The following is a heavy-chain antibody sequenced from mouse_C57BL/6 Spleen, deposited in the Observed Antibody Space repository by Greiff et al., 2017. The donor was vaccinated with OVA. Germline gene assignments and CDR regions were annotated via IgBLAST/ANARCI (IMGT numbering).Heavy chain of an antibody. J-gene: IGHJ4*01. CDR1: GFTFSDYY. Sequence: EVKLVESEGGLVQPGSSMKLSCTASGFTFSDYYMAWVRQVPEKGLEWVANINYDGSSTYYLDSLKSRFIISRDNAKNILYLQMSSLKSEDTATYYCAREGGLRRGYYAMDYWGQGTSVTVSS. V-gene: IGHV5-16*01. CDR3: AREGGLRRGYYAMDY. D-gene: IGHD2-4*01. CDR2: INYDGSST.